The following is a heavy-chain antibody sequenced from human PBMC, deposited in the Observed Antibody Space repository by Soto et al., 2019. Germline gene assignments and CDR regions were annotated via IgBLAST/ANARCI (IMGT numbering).Heavy chain of an antibody. Sequence: ASVKVSCKASGYTFTNYAMHWVRQAPGQRLEWMGWINAGNGNTKYSQKFQGRVTITRDTSASTAYMELSSLRSEDTAVYYCAKGGSLYWYFDLWGRGTLVTVSS. CDR2: INAGNGNT. V-gene: IGHV1-3*01. D-gene: IGHD1-26*01. CDR1: GYTFTNYA. J-gene: IGHJ2*01. CDR3: AKGGSLYWYFDL.